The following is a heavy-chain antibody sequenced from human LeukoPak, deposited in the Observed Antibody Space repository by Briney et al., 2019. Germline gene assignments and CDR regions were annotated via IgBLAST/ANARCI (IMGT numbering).Heavy chain of an antibody. Sequence: ASVKVSCKASGYTFTSYGISWVRQAPGQGLEWMGWINPNSGGTNYAQKFQGRVTMTRDTSISTAYMELSRLRSDDTAVYYCASSVAGSLDYYYYGMDVWGQGTTVTVSS. CDR2: INPNSGGT. V-gene: IGHV1-2*02. J-gene: IGHJ6*02. D-gene: IGHD6-19*01. CDR1: GYTFTSYG. CDR3: ASSVAGSLDYYYYGMDV.